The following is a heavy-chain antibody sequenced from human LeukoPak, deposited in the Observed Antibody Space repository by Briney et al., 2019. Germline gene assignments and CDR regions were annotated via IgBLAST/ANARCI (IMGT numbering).Heavy chain of an antibody. CDR3: ARASSSWYLNWFDP. J-gene: IGHJ5*02. Sequence: GASVKVSCKASGYTFTSYGISWVRQAPGQGLEWMGGIIPIFGTANYAQKFQGRVTITTDESTSTAYMELSSLRSEDTAVYYCARASSSWYLNWFDPWGQGTLVTVSS. CDR2: IIPIFGTA. D-gene: IGHD6-13*01. CDR1: GYTFTSYG. V-gene: IGHV1-69*05.